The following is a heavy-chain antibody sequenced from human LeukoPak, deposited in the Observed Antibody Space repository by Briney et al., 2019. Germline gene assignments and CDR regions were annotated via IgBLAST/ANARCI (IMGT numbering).Heavy chain of an antibody. D-gene: IGHD3-10*01. CDR1: GGSFSGYY. J-gene: IGHJ4*02. V-gene: IGHV4-34*01. Sequence: SETLSLTCAVSGGSFSGYYWSWLRQPPGKGLEGIGEINHSGSTNYNPSLKSRVTISVDTSKNQFSLKLSSVTAADTAVYYCARRGKYYYGSGSYYTRGYFDYWGQGTLVTVSS. CDR3: ARRGKYYYGSGSYYTRGYFDY. CDR2: INHSGST.